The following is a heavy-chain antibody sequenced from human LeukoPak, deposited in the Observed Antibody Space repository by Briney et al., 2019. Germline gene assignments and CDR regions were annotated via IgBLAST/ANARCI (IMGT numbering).Heavy chain of an antibody. J-gene: IGHJ4*02. Sequence: GGSLRLSCAASGFTFRSYAMSWVRQAPGKGLEWVSSISDSGGSTYYADSVKGRFTISRDNSKNTLYLQMNSLRAEDTAIYYCARRLDLGSIVVVVAATGCFDYWGQGTLVTVSS. CDR3: ARRLDLGSIVVVVAATGCFDY. CDR2: ISDSGGST. D-gene: IGHD2-15*01. V-gene: IGHV3-23*01. CDR1: GFTFRSYA.